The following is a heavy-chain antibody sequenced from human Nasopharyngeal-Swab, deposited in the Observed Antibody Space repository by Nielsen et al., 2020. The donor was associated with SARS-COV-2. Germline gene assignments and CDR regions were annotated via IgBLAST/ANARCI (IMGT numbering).Heavy chain of an antibody. Sequence: VRQAPGKGLEWVANIKQDGSEKYYVDSVKGRFTISRDNAKNSLYLQMNSLRAEDTAVYYYAREEVVATSWRAFDIWGQGTMVTVSS. CDR3: AREEVVATSWRAFDI. CDR2: IKQDGSEK. V-gene: IGHV3-7*01. D-gene: IGHD5-12*01. J-gene: IGHJ3*02.